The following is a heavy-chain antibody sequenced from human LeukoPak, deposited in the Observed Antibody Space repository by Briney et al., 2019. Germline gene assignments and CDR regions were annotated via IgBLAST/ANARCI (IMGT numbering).Heavy chain of an antibody. CDR3: ATNILVRDIINWFDP. D-gene: IGHD3-10*01. Sequence: ASVKVSCKASGYSFADYYMHWVRQAPGQGLEWMGWIKPNSGDARSAQKFQGRVIMTRDTSTGTAYIELSSLRYDDTAVYYCATNILVRDIINWFDPWGQGTLVTVSS. J-gene: IGHJ5*02. CDR2: IKPNSGDA. CDR1: GYSFADYY. V-gene: IGHV1-2*02.